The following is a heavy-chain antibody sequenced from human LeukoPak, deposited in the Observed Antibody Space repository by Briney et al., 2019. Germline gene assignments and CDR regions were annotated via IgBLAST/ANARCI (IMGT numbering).Heavy chain of an antibody. CDR1: GGSFSGYY. D-gene: IGHD5-18*01. CDR2: INHSGST. J-gene: IGHJ4*02. V-gene: IGHV4-34*01. CDR3: ARDGYSYGFG. Sequence: SETLSLTCAVYGGSFSGYYWSWIRQPPGKGLEWIGEINHSGSTNYNPSLKSRVTISVDTSKNQFSLKLSSVTAADTAVYYCARDGYSYGFGWGQGTLVTVSS.